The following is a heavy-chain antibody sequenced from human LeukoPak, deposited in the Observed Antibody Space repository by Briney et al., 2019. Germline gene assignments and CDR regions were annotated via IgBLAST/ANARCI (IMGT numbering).Heavy chain of an antibody. D-gene: IGHD2-15*01. CDR3: ARLVVDATNWFDP. Sequence: SETLSLTCTVSGGSISSYYWSWIRQPPGKGLEWIGYIYYSGSTNYNPSLKSRVTISVDTSKNQFSLKLSSVTAADTAVYYCARLVVDATNWFDPWGQGTLVTVSS. J-gene: IGHJ5*02. CDR1: GGSISSYY. V-gene: IGHV4-59*01. CDR2: IYYSGST.